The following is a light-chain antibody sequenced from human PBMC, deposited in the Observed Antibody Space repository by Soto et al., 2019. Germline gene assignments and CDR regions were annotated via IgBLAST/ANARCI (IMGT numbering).Light chain of an antibody. CDR1: QGITNY. CDR2: TAS. J-gene: IGKJ1*01. CDR3: QQFHTYPWT. Sequence: DVQLTQSPSFLSASVGDRVTITCRASQGITNYLAWYQQKPGKAPKPLIYTASTLQSGVPSRFSGSGAGAELTLTITGLQPEDFATYFCQQFHTYPWTFGQGPKVDIK. V-gene: IGKV1-9*01.